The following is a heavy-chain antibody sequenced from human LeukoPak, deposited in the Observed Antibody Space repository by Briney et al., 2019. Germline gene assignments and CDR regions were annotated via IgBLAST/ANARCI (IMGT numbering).Heavy chain of an antibody. J-gene: IGHJ4*02. Sequence: PGRSLRLSCAASGFTFSSYAMHWVRQAPGKGLEWVAVISYDGSNKYYADSVKGRFTISRHNSKNTLYLQMNSLRAEDTAVYYCARIGSTSWGAEFDYWGQGTLVTVSS. CDR2: ISYDGSNK. D-gene: IGHD2-2*01. CDR1: GFTFSSYA. CDR3: ARIGSTSWGAEFDY. V-gene: IGHV3-30*14.